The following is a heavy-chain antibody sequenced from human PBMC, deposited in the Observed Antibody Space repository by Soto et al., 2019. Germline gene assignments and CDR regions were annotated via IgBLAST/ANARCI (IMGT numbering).Heavy chain of an antibody. Sequence: SETLSLTCFFSGGSLTTNYWSWIRQPPGKGLEWIGYIFHTGRANFNPSLMGRASMSIDTSKSQFSLNLTSVTAADTAVYYCARLLSKMPYYFDYWGQGTLVTVSS. D-gene: IGHD1-26*01. V-gene: IGHV4-59*12. CDR2: IFHTGRA. CDR1: GGSLTTNY. CDR3: ARLLSKMPYYFDY. J-gene: IGHJ4*02.